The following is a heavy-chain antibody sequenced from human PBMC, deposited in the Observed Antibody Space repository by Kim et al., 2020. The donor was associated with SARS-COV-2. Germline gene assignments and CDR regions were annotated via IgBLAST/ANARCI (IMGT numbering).Heavy chain of an antibody. Sequence: GGSLRLSCAASGFTFSSYAMHWVRQAPGKGLEWVAVISYDGSNKYYADSVKGRFTISRDNSKNTLYLQMNSLRAEDTAVYYCARETYDFWSGYYWAGSSQQLYFDYWGQGTLVTVSS. CDR3: ARETYDFWSGYYWAGSSQQLYFDY. V-gene: IGHV3-30-3*01. CDR1: GFTFSSYA. D-gene: IGHD3-3*01. CDR2: ISYDGSNK. J-gene: IGHJ4*02.